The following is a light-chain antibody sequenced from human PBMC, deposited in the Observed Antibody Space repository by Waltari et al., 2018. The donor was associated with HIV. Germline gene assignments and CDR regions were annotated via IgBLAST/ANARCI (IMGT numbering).Light chain of an antibody. V-gene: IGKV3-11*01. CDR2: DAS. CDR1: QSVSSY. Sequence: EIVLTQSPATLSLSPGERATLSCRASQSVSSYLAWYQQKPGQAPRLLIYDASNRATGIPARFSGSGSGTDFTLTISSLEPEDFAVYYCQQRSNWGGFGFGGGTKVEIK. CDR3: QQRSNWGGFG. J-gene: IGKJ4*01.